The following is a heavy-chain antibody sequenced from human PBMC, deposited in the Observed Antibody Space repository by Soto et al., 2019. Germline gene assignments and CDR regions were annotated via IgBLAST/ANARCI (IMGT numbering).Heavy chain of an antibody. Sequence: SVKVSCKDSGGTLSNTAISWVRQAPGQGLEWMGGITPAFGAANYAQKFQGRVTITADDSTSTAYMELSSLRSEDTAVYYCAGDSTVTNSNYYYDMDVWGQGTTVTVSS. CDR1: GGTLSNTA. D-gene: IGHD4-4*01. J-gene: IGHJ6*02. V-gene: IGHV1-69*13. CDR3: AGDSTVTNSNYYYDMDV. CDR2: ITPAFGAA.